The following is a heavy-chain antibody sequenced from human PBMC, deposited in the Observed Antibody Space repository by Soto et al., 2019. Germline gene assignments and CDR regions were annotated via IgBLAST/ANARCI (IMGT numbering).Heavy chain of an antibody. J-gene: IGHJ4*02. CDR1: GGSISSSSYY. D-gene: IGHD3-22*01. V-gene: IGHV4-39*01. Sequence: SETLFLTCTVSGGSISSSSYYWGWIRQPPGKGLEWIGSIYYSGSTYYNPSLKSRVTISVDTSKNQFSLKLSSVTAADTAVYYCARPSYYYDSTGPGRVSGYFDYWGQGTLVTVSS. CDR3: ARPSYYYDSTGPGRVSGYFDY. CDR2: IYYSGST.